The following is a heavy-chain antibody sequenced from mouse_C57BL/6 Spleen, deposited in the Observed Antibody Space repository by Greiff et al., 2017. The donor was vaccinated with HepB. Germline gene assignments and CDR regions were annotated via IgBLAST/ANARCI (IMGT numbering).Heavy chain of an antibody. CDR3: ARSLTGLYYAMDY. V-gene: IGHV1-26*01. Sequence: VQLKDSGPELVKPGASVKISCKASGYTFTDYYMNWVKQSHGKSLEWIGDINPNNGGTSYNQKFKGKATLTVDKSSSTAYMELRSLTSEDSAVYYCARSLTGLYYAMDYWGQGTSVTVSS. J-gene: IGHJ4*01. CDR2: INPNNGGT. D-gene: IGHD4-1*01. CDR1: GYTFTDYY.